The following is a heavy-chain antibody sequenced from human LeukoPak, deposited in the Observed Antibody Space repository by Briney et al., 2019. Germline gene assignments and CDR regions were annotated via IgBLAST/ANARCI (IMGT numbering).Heavy chain of an antibody. CDR1: GGTFSSYY. D-gene: IGHD6-13*01. CDR3: ARRSSSGYFVF. V-gene: IGHV4-59*08. J-gene: IGHJ4*02. Sequence: AETLTLTCTVSGGTFSSYYRNWIRQAPGKGLEWIAYVCYSGSTKYKLPLRSRVTISVHTSKNQYPTKLSYVTAADTAIYYCARRSSSGYFVFWGREPLVSVSS. CDR2: VCYSGST.